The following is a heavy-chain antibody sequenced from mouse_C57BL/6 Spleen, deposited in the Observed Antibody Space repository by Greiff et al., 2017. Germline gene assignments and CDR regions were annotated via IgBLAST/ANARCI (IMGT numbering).Heavy chain of an antibody. CDR2: INPYNGDT. V-gene: IGHV1-20*01. Sequence: EVQLQESGPELVKPGDSVKISCKASGYSFTGYFMNWVMQSHGKSLEWIGRINPYNGDTFYNQKFKGKATLTVDKSSSTAHMELRSLTSEDSAVYYCAREDGNPYFDYWGQGTTLTVSS. CDR3: AREDGNPYFDY. CDR1: GYSFTGYF. D-gene: IGHD2-1*01. J-gene: IGHJ2*01.